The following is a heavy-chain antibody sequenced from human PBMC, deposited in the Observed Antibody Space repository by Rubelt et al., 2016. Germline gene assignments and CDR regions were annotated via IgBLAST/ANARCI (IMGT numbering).Heavy chain of an antibody. D-gene: IGHD6-13*01. V-gene: IGHV4-4*02. J-gene: IGHJ4*02. Sequence: QVQLQESGPGLVKPSGTLSLTCAVSGGSISSSNWWSWVRQPPGKGLEWIGEIYHSGSTNYNPSLKSRCTISGDKSKNQFSLKLSSVTAADTAVYYCARGISSSWRPKYFDYWGQGTLVTVSS. CDR1: GGSISSSNW. CDR2: IYHSGST. CDR3: ARGISSSWRPKYFDY.